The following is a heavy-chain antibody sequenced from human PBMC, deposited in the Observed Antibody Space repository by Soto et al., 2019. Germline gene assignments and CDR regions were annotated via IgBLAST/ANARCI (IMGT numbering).Heavy chain of an antibody. CDR1: GYTFTSYG. CDR2: ISAYNGNT. CDR3: ARVRRDNGSGRTTPDTYYYYYGMDV. V-gene: IGHV1-18*01. D-gene: IGHD3-10*01. Sequence: ASVKVSCKASGYTFTSYGISWVRQAPGQGLEWMGWISAYNGNTNYAQKLQGRVTMTTDTSTSTAYMELRSLRSDGTAVYYCARVRRDNGSGRTTPDTYYYYYGMDVWGQGTTVTVSS. J-gene: IGHJ6*02.